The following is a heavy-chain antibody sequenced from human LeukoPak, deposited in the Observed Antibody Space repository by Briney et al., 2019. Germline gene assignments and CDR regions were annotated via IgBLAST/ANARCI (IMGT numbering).Heavy chain of an antibody. V-gene: IGHV4-39*01. Sequence: SETLSLTCTVSGDSISSSSNYWGWIRQPPGKGLEWIESMYYRGSTYSNPSLTSRVTISVDTSKHQFALKLNSVTAADTAVYYCARLWYSGSSWFDPWGQGTLVTVSS. CDR3: ARLWYSGSSWFDP. CDR1: GDSISSSSNY. J-gene: IGHJ5*02. CDR2: MYYRGST. D-gene: IGHD6-6*01.